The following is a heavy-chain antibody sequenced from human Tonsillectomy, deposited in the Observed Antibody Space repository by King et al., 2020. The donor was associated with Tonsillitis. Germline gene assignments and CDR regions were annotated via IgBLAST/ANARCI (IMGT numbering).Heavy chain of an antibody. V-gene: IGHV3-48*04. CDR2: ISSSSTTI. J-gene: IGHJ4*02. Sequence: VQLVESGGNLLQPGGSLRLSCAASGFRFSTFGMNWVRQVPGKGLEWVSFISSSSTTIYYADSVKGRFTISRDNTQNSLYLEMNSLRVDDTAIYYCTRLRGLLVVTAIFDSWGQGTLVTVSS. D-gene: IGHD2-21*02. CDR1: GFRFSTFG. CDR3: TRLRGLLVVTAIFDS.